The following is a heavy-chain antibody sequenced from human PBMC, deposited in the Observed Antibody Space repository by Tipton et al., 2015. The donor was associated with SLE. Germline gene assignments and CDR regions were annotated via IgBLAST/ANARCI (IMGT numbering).Heavy chain of an antibody. J-gene: IGHJ6*03. CDR1: SGSISSAGYY. D-gene: IGHD1-26*01. V-gene: IGHV4-31*03. Sequence: TLSLTCTVSSGSISSAGYYWSWIRQHPGKGLEWIGDINHSGSTNYNPSLKSRVTISVDTSKNQFSLKLSSVTAADTAVYYCARGPIEGYYYYYMDVWGKGTTVPFSS. CDR3: ARGPIEGYYYYYMDV. CDR2: INHSGST.